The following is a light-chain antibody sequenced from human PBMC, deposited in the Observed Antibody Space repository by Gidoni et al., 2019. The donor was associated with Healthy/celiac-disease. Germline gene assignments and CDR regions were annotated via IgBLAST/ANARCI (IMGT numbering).Light chain of an antibody. J-gene: IGKJ1*01. CDR2: AAS. CDR1: QSISSY. V-gene: IGKV1-39*01. Sequence: DIQMTQSPSSLSASVGDRVTITCRASQSISSYLNWYQQKPGKAPKLLIYAASSLQSGVPSRFSGSGSGTDFTLTFSSLQPEDFATYYCQQSYSTPGTFXQXTKVEIK. CDR3: QQSYSTPGT.